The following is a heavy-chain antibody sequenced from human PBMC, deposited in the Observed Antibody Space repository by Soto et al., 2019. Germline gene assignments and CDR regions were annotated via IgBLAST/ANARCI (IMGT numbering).Heavy chain of an antibody. D-gene: IGHD3-3*01. CDR3: ARAPETPPIFGVVRPYFLDF. Sequence: QVQLQESGPGLVKSSQTLSLTCTVSGGSISSGGSYWSWIRQRPGKGLEWIGYIFYSDSFYYTPSLKGRVVILADTSKDQFTLKLSSVTDADTAVYYCARAPETPPIFGVVRPYFLDFGGQGTLVTVSS. CDR2: IFYSDSF. J-gene: IGHJ4*02. V-gene: IGHV4-31*03. CDR1: GGSISSGGSY.